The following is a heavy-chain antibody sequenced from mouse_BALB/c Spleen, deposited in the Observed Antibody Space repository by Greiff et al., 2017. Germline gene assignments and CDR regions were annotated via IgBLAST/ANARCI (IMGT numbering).Heavy chain of an antibody. Sequence: VKLMESGPGLVAPSQSLSITCTVSGFSLTGYGVNWVRQPPGKGLEWLGMIWGDGSTDYNSALKSRLSISKDNSKSQVFLKMNSLQTDDTARYYCARGDRYDEVYAMDYWGQGTSVTVSS. V-gene: IGHV2-6-7*01. CDR1: GFSLTGYG. J-gene: IGHJ4*01. D-gene: IGHD2-14*01. CDR3: ARGDRYDEVYAMDY. CDR2: IWGDGST.